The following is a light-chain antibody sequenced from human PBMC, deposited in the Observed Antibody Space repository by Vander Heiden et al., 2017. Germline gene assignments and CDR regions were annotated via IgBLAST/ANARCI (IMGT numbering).Light chain of an antibody. CDR2: EVS. Sequence: QSALTHPTYVSGSPRQSIPISCSGTSSDVGSYNPGSWYQQHPGKAPTLMIYEVSKWPSGISNRFSGSKSGNTASLTISGLQAEDEADYYGCSYAGSLYVFGTGTKVTVL. CDR1: SSDVGSYNP. CDR3: CSYAGSLYV. V-gene: IGLV2-23*02. J-gene: IGLJ1*01.